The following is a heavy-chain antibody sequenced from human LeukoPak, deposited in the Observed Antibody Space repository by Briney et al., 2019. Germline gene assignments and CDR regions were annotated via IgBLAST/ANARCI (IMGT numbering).Heavy chain of an antibody. V-gene: IGHV1-18*01. CDR1: GYTFTSYG. CDR2: ISAYNGNT. D-gene: IGHD4-23*01. Sequence: ASVKVSCKASGYTFTSYGISWVRQAPGQGLEWMGWISAYNGNTNYAQKLQGRVTMTTDTSTSTAYMELRSLRSDDTAVYYCARDSRKPTTVVTRGFDYWGQGTLVTVSS. J-gene: IGHJ4*02. CDR3: ARDSRKPTTVVTRGFDY.